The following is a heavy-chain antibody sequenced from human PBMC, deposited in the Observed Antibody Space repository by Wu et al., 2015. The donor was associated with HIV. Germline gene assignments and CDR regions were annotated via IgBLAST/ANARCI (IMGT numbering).Heavy chain of an antibody. J-gene: IGHJ4*02. CDR3: ARDLAFLYYDSSGYSKFDH. V-gene: IGHV1-18*01. CDR2: ISGNNGKT. CDR1: GYSFTSYG. D-gene: IGHD3-22*01. Sequence: QVQLVQSGGEVKKPGASVKVACTASGYSFTSYGVNWVRQPPGQGLEWMGWISGNNGKTKYDQKFQDRVTMTTDTSTNTAYLELRSLRSDDTAVYYCARDLAFLYYDSSGYSKFDHWGQGTLVTVSS.